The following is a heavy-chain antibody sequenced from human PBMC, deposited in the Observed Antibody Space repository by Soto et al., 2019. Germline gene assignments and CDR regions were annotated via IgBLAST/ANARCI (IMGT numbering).Heavy chain of an antibody. CDR2: INAGNGNT. D-gene: IGHD6-19*01. CDR1: GYTFTSYA. Sequence: QVQLVQSGAEVKKPGASVKVSCKASGYTFTSYAMHWVRQSPGQRLELMGWINAGNGNTKYSQKFQGRVTITRDTPASTAYEEQSRLTSEDTDVYYCAGVQWLANYYYYYGMDVWGQGTTVTVSS. V-gene: IGHV1-3*01. J-gene: IGHJ6*02. CDR3: AGVQWLANYYYYYGMDV.